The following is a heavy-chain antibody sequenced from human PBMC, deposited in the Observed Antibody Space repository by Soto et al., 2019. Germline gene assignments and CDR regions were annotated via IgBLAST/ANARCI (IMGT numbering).Heavy chain of an antibody. Sequence: GGSLRLSCAASGFTFSSYVMHWVRQAPGKGLEWVAVISYDGSNKYYADSVKGRFTISRDNSKNTLYLQMNSLRAEDTAVYYCAKYIAAANFDYWGQGTLVNVSS. CDR3: AKYIAAANFDY. CDR2: ISYDGSNK. CDR1: GFTFSSYV. J-gene: IGHJ4*02. V-gene: IGHV3-30*18. D-gene: IGHD6-13*01.